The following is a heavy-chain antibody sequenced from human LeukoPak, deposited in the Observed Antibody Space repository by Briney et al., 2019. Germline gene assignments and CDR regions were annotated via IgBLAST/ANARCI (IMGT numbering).Heavy chain of an antibody. V-gene: IGHV4-30-2*01. Sequence: PSQTLSLTCTVSCASISSGGYYWTWIRQPPGKGLEWIGEINHSGTTNYNPSLKSRVTISVDTSKNQFSLKLGSMTAADTAVYYCARSLGYDILTGYWNYDFDYWGQGTLVTVSS. D-gene: IGHD3-9*01. CDR1: CASISSGGYY. CDR2: INHSGTT. J-gene: IGHJ4*02. CDR3: ARSLGYDILTGYWNYDFDY.